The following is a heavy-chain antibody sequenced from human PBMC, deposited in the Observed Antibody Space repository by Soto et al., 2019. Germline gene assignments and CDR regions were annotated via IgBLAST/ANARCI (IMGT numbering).Heavy chain of an antibody. Sequence: ALVKVSCKASGYAFTSYGISWVRQAPGQGLEWMGWISAYNGNTNYAQKLQGRVTMTTDTSTSTAYMELRSLRSDDTAVYDCARDVELQDFDYWGQGTLVTVSS. CDR1: GYAFTSYG. D-gene: IGHD1-26*01. CDR3: ARDVELQDFDY. V-gene: IGHV1-18*01. J-gene: IGHJ4*02. CDR2: ISAYNGNT.